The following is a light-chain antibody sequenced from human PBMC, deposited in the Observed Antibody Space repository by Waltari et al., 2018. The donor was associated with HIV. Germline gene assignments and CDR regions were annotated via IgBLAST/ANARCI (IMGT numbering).Light chain of an antibody. CDR3: LSYTITNTLV. CDR1: SSDIGGHYS. J-gene: IGLJ3*02. Sequence: QSALTQPASVSGSPGQSITISCTGTSSDIGGHYSVSWYQQLPGKAPNLMISAVTYRPSGVSNRFSGSKSGNTASLTISGLQGEDEADYYCLSYTITNTLVFGGGTKLTVL. V-gene: IGLV2-14*01. CDR2: AVT.